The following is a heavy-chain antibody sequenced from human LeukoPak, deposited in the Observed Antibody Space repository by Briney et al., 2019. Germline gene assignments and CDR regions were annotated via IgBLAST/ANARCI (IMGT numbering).Heavy chain of an antibody. CDR1: GVSVSDGRYY. CDR3: ATPYCSSISCLDVFNM. V-gene: IGHV4-31*03. J-gene: IGHJ3*02. Sequence: PSETLSLTCNVSGVSVSDGRYYWTWIRQHPGKGLEWIGYKYYSGSAKYNPSLKGRLTISIDTSKNQFSLQLSSVTAADTATYYCATPYCSSISCLDVFNMWGQGTRVTVSS. CDR2: KYYSGSA. D-gene: IGHD2-2*01.